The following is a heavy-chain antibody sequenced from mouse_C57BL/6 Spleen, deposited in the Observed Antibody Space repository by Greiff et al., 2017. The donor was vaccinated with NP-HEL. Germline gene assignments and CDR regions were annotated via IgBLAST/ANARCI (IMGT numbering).Heavy chain of an antibody. CDR3: ARRLGRHYFDY. D-gene: IGHD4-1*01. Sequence: VKLQQPGAELVMPGASVKLSCKASGYTFTSYWMHWVKQRPGQGLEWIGEIDPSDSYTNYNQKFKGKSTLTVDKSSSTAYMQLSSLTSEDSAVYYCARRLGRHYFDYWGQGTTLTVSS. V-gene: IGHV1-69*01. J-gene: IGHJ2*01. CDR2: IDPSDSYT. CDR1: GYTFTSYW.